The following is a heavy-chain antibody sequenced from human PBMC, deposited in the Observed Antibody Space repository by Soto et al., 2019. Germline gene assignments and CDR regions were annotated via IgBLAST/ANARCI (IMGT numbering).Heavy chain of an antibody. CDR2: VHISGHS. Sequence: SETLSLTCTLSGGSVRAPDWWNWVRQSQDKGLEWIAEVHISGHSNYNPSLRSRVSVSIDSSKNQFYLNLSSVTAADTAIYYCARVRQGCSANNCYFDPWGQGTQVTVSS. D-gene: IGHD1-1*01. CDR1: GGSVRAPDW. J-gene: IGHJ5*01. V-gene: IGHV4-4*02. CDR3: ARVRQGCSANNCYFDP.